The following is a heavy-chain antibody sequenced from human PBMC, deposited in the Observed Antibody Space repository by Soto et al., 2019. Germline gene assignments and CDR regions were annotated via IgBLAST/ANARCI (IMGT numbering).Heavy chain of an antibody. Sequence: PSETLSDTCAVSGGSISSGGYSWSWNRQPPGKGLEWIGYIYHSGSTYYNPSLKSRVAISVDRSKNQFSLNLNSVTAADTAVYYCATYRGYSGGWNRYFDSWGQGTLVTVSS. V-gene: IGHV4-30-2*01. CDR1: GGSISSGGYS. J-gene: IGHJ4*02. CDR2: IYHSGST. D-gene: IGHD6-19*01. CDR3: ATYRGYSGGWNRYFDS.